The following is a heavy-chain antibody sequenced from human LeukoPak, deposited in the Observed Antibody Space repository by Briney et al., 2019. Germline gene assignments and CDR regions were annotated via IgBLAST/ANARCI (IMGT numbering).Heavy chain of an antibody. V-gene: IGHV4-38-2*02. CDR2: IYHSGST. CDR3: ARVGDYVWGSYRDDY. Sequence: PSETLSLACTVSGYSISSGYYWGWIRQPPGKGLEWIGSIYHSGSTYYNPSLKSRVTISVDTSKNQFSLKLSSVTAADTAVYYCARVGDYVWGSYRDDYWGQGTLVTVSS. J-gene: IGHJ4*02. CDR1: GYSISSGYY. D-gene: IGHD3-16*02.